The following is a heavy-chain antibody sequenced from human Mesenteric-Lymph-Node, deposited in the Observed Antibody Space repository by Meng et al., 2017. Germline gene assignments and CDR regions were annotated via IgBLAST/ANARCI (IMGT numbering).Heavy chain of an antibody. D-gene: IGHD2-2*01. CDR3: ARDRAPLAPADNRLDY. J-gene: IGHJ4*02. V-gene: IGHV3-48*03. Sequence: GESLKISCAASGFTFSSYEMNWVRQAPGKGLEWVSYISSSGSTIYYADSAKGRFTISRDNSKDTLYLQMNSLRPEDTAVYFCARDRAPLAPADNRLDYWGQGTLVTVSS. CDR2: ISSSGSTI. CDR1: GFTFSSYE.